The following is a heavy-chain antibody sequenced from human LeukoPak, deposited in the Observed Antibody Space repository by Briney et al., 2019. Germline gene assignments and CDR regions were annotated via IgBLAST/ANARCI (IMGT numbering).Heavy chain of an antibody. V-gene: IGHV3-73*01. D-gene: IGHD7-27*01. CDR3: TRLGTSGGGAAY. J-gene: IGHJ4*02. CDR1: GFTFSGSA. CDR2: IRSKANSYAT. Sequence: GGSLRLSCAASGFTFSGSAVHWVRQASGKGLEWVGRIRSKANSYATAYAASVKGRFTISRDGSKNTAYLQMNRLKTEDPAVYYCTRLGTSGGGAAYWGQGTLVTVSS.